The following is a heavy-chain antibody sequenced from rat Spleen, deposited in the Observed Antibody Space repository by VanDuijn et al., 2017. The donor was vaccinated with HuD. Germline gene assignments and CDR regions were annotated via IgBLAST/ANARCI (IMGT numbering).Heavy chain of an antibody. J-gene: IGHJ2*01. CDR1: GFTFSNYG. CDR3: TTGTF. V-gene: IGHV5-27*01. CDR2: INSDGGGT. Sequence: EVQLVESGGGSVQPGRSMKLSCVASGFTFSNYGMAWVRQATKKGLEWVTYINSDGGGTYYRDSVKGRFTIARDDATNTRYLQMDSLRSEDTATYSCTTGTFWGRGVMVTVSS.